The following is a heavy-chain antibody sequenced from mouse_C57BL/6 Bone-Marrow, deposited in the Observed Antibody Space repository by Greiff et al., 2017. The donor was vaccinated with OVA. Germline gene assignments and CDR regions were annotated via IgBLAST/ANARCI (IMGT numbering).Heavy chain of an antibody. CDR3: ASGGYYYGSSSYAMDY. Sequence: QVQLQQSGPGLVQPSQSLSITCTVSGFSLTSYGVHWVRQSPGKGLEWLGVIWRGGSTDYNAAFISRLSISKDNSKSQVFFKMNSLQADDTAIYYCASGGYYYGSSSYAMDYWGQGTSVTVSS. CDR1: GFSLTSYG. V-gene: IGHV2-2*01. CDR2: IWRGGST. J-gene: IGHJ4*01. D-gene: IGHD1-1*01.